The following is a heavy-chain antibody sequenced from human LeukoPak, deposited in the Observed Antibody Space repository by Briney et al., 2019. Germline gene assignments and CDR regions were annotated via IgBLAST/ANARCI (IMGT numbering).Heavy chain of an antibody. CDR2: IYSDNT. D-gene: IGHD6-6*01. V-gene: IGHV3-53*01. CDR1: GFTVSSNS. CDR3: ARFIAARPFDY. J-gene: IGHJ4*02. Sequence: GGSLRLSCTVSGFTVSSNSMSWVRQAPGKGLEWVSFIYSDNTHYSDSVKGRFTISRDNSKNTLYLQMNSLRAEDTAVYYCARFIAARPFDYWGQGTLVTVSS.